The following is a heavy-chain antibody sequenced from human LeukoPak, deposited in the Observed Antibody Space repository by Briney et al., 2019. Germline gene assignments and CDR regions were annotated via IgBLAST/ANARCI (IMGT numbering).Heavy chain of an antibody. Sequence: GESLRLSCAASGFTFTEYSIIWVRQAPGKGLEWVSFISDISDRSSTIHYADSVKGRFTISRDNAERSVYLQMNSLRADDTAVYYCARVRGPTLKTCYMDVWGTGTTVTVSS. CDR3: ARVRGPTLKTCYMDV. CDR2: ISDRSSTI. CDR1: GFTFTEYS. V-gene: IGHV3-48*04. D-gene: IGHD3-10*01. J-gene: IGHJ6*03.